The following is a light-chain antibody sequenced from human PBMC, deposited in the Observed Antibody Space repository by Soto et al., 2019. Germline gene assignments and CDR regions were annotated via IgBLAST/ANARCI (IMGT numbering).Light chain of an antibody. Sequence: QSALTQPASVSGSPGQSITISCTGTSSDVGYYNYVSWYQHHPGKAPKLIIYEVSNRPSGVSNRFSGSKSGNTASLTISGLQAEDEADYYCSSYTTSSTQVFGGGTKVTVL. CDR1: SSDVGYYNY. CDR3: SSYTTSSTQV. J-gene: IGLJ3*02. V-gene: IGLV2-14*01. CDR2: EVS.